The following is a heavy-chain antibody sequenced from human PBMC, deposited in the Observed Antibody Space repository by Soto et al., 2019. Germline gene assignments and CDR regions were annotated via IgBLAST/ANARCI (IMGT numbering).Heavy chain of an antibody. D-gene: IGHD6-13*01. V-gene: IGHV4-39*01. CDR1: GGSISSSSYY. J-gene: IGHJ6*02. CDR2: IYYSGST. CDR3: ARHIAGIAAAGALRYYYGMDV. Sequence: QLQLQESGPGLVKPSETLSLTCTVSGGSISSSSYYWGWIRQPPGKGLEWIGSIYYSGSTYYNPSLTSRVTISVDTSKNQFSLMLSAVTAADTAVYYCARHIAGIAAAGALRYYYGMDVWGQGTTVTVSS.